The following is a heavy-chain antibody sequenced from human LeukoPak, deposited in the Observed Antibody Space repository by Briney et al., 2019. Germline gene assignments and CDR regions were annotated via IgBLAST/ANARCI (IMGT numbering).Heavy chain of an antibody. CDR3: ARYFGSGTSDY. CDR1: GYSFNIVG. J-gene: IGHJ4*02. D-gene: IGHD3-10*01. CDR2: ISAYNGKT. V-gene: IGHV1-18*01. Sequence: ASVKVSCKXSGYSFNIVGMSWVRQAPGQGLEWMGWISAYNGKTHFAQKFQGRVTMTTDASTSTAYMKLSSLTSDDTAVYYCARYFGSGTSDYWGQGTLVTVSS.